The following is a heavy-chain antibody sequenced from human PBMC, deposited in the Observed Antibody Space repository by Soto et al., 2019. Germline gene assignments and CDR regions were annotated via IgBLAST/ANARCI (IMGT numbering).Heavy chain of an antibody. CDR2: TSYDGSDQ. V-gene: IGHV3-30*14. CDR3: ARDIYYDASGYFDY. D-gene: IGHD3-22*01. J-gene: IGHJ4*02. CDR1: GFSFSSFA. Sequence: GGFLRLSCATSGFSFSSFAMHWVRQAPGRGLEWLALTSYDGSDQYNAKSVKGRFTISRDNSKKTLYLHMNGLSAEDTAVYFCARDIYYDASGYFDYWGQGTQVTVS.